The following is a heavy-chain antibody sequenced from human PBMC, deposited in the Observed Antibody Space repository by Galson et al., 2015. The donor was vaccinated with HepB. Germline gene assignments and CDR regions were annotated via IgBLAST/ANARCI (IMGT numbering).Heavy chain of an antibody. CDR3: AHSPHDSDNWPVQYFQH. J-gene: IGHJ1*01. D-gene: IGHD1-1*01. Sequence: PALVKPTQTLTLTCTFSGFSLSTRGVGVGWIRQPPGKALEWLALIYWDDDKRYRPSLKSRLTITKDISGNQVVLTMTNVDPVDTATYFCAHSPHDSDNWPVQYFQHWGQGTLVTVSA. CDR2: IYWDDDK. CDR1: GFSLSTRGVG. V-gene: IGHV2-5*02.